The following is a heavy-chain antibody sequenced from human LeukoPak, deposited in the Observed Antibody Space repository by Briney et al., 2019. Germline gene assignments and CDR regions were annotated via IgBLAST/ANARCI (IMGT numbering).Heavy chain of an antibody. Sequence: PSETLSLTCAVYGGSFSGYYWSWIRQPPGKGLEWIGEINHSGSTNYNPSLKSRVTISVDTSKNQFSLKLSSVTAADTAAYYCARVPYRYWGQGTLVTVSS. CDR1: GGSFSGYY. CDR3: ARVPYRY. CDR2: INHSGST. D-gene: IGHD3-16*01. V-gene: IGHV4-34*01. J-gene: IGHJ4*02.